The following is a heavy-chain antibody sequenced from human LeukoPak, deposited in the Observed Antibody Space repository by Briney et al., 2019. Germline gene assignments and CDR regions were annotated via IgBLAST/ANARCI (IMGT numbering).Heavy chain of an antibody. Sequence: PGGSLRLSCAASGFTFSSYAMHWVRQAPGKGLEWVAVISYDGSNKYYADSVKGRFTISRDNSKNTLYLQMNSLRAEDTTVYYCARPLSGGYCSGGSCSEIDYWGQGTLVTVSS. J-gene: IGHJ4*02. D-gene: IGHD2-15*01. CDR1: GFTFSSYA. V-gene: IGHV3-30*04. CDR2: ISYDGSNK. CDR3: ARPLSGGYCSGGSCSEIDY.